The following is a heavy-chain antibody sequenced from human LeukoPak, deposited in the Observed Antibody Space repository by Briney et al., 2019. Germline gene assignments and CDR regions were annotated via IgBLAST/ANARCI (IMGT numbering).Heavy chain of an antibody. CDR2: LSYDGSNK. CDR1: GFTFSSYA. Sequence: GGSLRLSCAASGFTFSSYAMHWVRQAPGKGLEWVAVLSYDGSNKYYADSVKGRFTISRDNSKNTLYLQMNSLRAEDTAVYYCARGGYSSGWYLWVTGGVDYWGQGTLVTVPS. CDR3: ARGGYSSGWYLWVTGGVDY. D-gene: IGHD6-19*01. V-gene: IGHV3-30-3*01. J-gene: IGHJ4*02.